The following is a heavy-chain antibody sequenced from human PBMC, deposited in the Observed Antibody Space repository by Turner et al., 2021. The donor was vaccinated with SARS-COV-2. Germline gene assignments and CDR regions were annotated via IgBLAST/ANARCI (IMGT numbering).Heavy chain of an antibody. D-gene: IGHD3-22*01. J-gene: IGHJ5*02. CDR2: ISSSSSYI. CDR3: ARGTYYYDSSTYSGTNWFDP. CDR1: GFTFSSYS. V-gene: IGHV3-21*01. Sequence: EVQLVESGGGLVKPGGSLRLCCAASGFTFSSYSMNWVRQAPGKGLEWVSSISSSSSYIYYADSMKGRFTISRDNAKNSLYLQMNSLRAEDTAVYYCARGTYYYDSSTYSGTNWFDPWGQGTLVTVSS.